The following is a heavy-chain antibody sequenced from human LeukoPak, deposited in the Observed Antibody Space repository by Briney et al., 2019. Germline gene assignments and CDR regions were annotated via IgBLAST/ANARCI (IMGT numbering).Heavy chain of an antibody. CDR3: AKGRTIWWWFDASAI. V-gene: IGHV3-30*18. CDR2: ISHDGGRP. J-gene: IGHJ3*02. Sequence: GGSLRLSCAASGFTFSSYGMHWVRQAPGKGLEWVAVISHDGGRPSYADSVKGRFTISRDDSKNTLYLQMSSLGPEDTAVYYCAKGRTIWWWFDASAIWGQGTMVTVSS. D-gene: IGHD2-21*01. CDR1: GFTFSSYG.